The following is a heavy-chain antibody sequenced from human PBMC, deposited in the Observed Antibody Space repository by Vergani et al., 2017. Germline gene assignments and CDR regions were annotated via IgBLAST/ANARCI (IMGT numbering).Heavy chain of an antibody. V-gene: IGHV3-15*05. CDR2: TKPKTEGAKT. CDR3: FVTKYANSWYF. D-gene: IGHD2-8*01. CDR1: GFDFSQAW. Sequence: EVRLVESGGGVVKPGGSLRLSCQVSGFDFSQAWMNWVRQSPGKGLEYIGLTKPKTEGAKTHYNGDMKGRVTISRYESKSVLLLEMTNLAHEDRAVYYCFVTKYANSWYFWGQGSLVTVSS. J-gene: IGHJ4*02.